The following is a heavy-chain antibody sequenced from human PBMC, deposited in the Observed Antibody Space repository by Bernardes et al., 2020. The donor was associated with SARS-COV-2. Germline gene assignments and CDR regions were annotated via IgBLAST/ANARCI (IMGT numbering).Heavy chain of an antibody. CDR2: IYSGGST. J-gene: IGHJ4*02. Sequence: SETLSLTCTVSGGSISSYYWSWIRQPAGKGLEWIGRIYSGGSTNYNPSLKSRVTMSVDTSKNQFSLKLSSVTAADTAVYYCARDPKGGFSSHYWGQGTLVTVSS. D-gene: IGHD6-25*01. CDR3: ARDPKGGFSSHY. V-gene: IGHV4-4*07. CDR1: GGSISSYY.